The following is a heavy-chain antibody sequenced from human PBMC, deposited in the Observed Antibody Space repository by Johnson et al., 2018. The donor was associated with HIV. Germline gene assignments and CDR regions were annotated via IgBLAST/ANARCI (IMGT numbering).Heavy chain of an antibody. V-gene: IGHV3-53*01. CDR2: IYSGGST. CDR1: GFTVSSNY. CDR3: ARAWVNYYDSSGYPDAFDI. D-gene: IGHD3-22*01. Sequence: VQLVESGGGLIQPGGSLRLSCAASGFTVSSNYMSWVRQAPGKGLEWVSVIYSGGSTYYADSVKGRFTISRDNSKNTLYLQMNSLRAEDTAVYYCARAWVNYYDSSGYPDAFDIWGQGTMVTVSS. J-gene: IGHJ3*02.